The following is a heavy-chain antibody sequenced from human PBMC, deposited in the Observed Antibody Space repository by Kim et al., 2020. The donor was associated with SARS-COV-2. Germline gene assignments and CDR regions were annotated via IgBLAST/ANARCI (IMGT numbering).Heavy chain of an antibody. CDR2: ISSSSSYI. CDR3: ARDPRQSSGGDNWFDP. Sequence: GGSLRLSCAASGFTFSSYSMNWVRQAPGKGLEWVSSISSSSSYIYYADSVKGRFTISRDNAKNSLYLQMNSLRAEDTAVYYCARDPRQSSGGDNWFDPWGQGTLVTVSS. CDR1: GFTFSSYS. D-gene: IGHD2-15*01. J-gene: IGHJ5*02. V-gene: IGHV3-21*01.